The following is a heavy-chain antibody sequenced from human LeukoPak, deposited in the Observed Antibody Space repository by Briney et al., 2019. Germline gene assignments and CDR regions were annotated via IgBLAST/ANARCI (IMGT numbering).Heavy chain of an antibody. J-gene: IGHJ4*02. CDR3: ATLKGYYDSSGYYLTRYFDY. V-gene: IGHV1-24*01. CDR1: GYTLTELS. CDR2: FDPEDGET. Sequence: ASVKVSCKVSGYTLTELSMHWVRQAPGKGLEWMRGFDPEDGETIYAQKFQGRVTMTEDTSTDTAYMELSSLRSEDTAVYYCATLKGYYDSSGYYLTRYFDYRGQGTLVTVSS. D-gene: IGHD3-22*01.